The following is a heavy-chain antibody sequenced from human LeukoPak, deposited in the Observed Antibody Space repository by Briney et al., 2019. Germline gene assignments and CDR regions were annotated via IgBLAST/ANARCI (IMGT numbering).Heavy chain of an antibody. V-gene: IGHV3-48*01. CDR2: ITGSISTI. CDR3: ARTGLGIYSFDY. D-gene: IGHD3/OR15-3a*01. Sequence: PGGSLRLSCAASGFTFSSYSMSWVRQAPGKGLEWVSYITGSISTIYYADSVKGRFTISRDNAKNSVYLQMNSLRLEDTAVYYCARTGLGIYSFDYWGQGTLVTVSS. J-gene: IGHJ4*02. CDR1: GFTFSSYS.